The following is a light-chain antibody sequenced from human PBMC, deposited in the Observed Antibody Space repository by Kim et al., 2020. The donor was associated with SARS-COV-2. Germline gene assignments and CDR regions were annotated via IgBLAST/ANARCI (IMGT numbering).Light chain of an antibody. CDR2: TTS. Sequence: ASVGDRVTITCRASQSISSSLSWYQQKPGNAPKLLIYTTSSLQSGVPSRFSGSGSGTDFTLTIRGLQPEDSATYFCQHSYNTPWTFGQGTKVEIK. CDR1: QSISSS. CDR3: QHSYNTPWT. J-gene: IGKJ1*01. V-gene: IGKV1-39*01.